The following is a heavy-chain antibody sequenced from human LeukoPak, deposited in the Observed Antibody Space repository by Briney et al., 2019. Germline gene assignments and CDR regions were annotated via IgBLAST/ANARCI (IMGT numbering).Heavy chain of an antibody. J-gene: IGHJ3*02. Sequence: ASVKVSCKASVYTFTSYGISWVRQAPGQGLEWMGWISAYNGNTNYAQKLKGRVTMTTDTSTSTAYMELRSRRSDDTAVYYCARGILHRVYGFDIWGQGTMVTVSS. CDR3: ARGILHRVYGFDI. CDR2: ISAYNGNT. CDR1: VYTFTSYG. V-gene: IGHV1-18*01. D-gene: IGHD1-14*01.